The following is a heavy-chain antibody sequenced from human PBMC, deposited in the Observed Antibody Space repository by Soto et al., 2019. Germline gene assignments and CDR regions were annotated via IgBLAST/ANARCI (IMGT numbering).Heavy chain of an antibody. Sequence: PGGSLRLSCAASGFTFSSYWMSWVRQAPGKGLEWVANIKQDGSEKYYVDSVKGRFTISRDKAKNSLYLQMNSLRDEDTAVYYCAREGSDFWSGYSFYYYGMDVWRQGTTVTVSS. CDR1: GFTFSSYW. V-gene: IGHV3-7*03. J-gene: IGHJ6*02. CDR3: AREGSDFWSGYSFYYYGMDV. CDR2: IKQDGSEK. D-gene: IGHD3-3*01.